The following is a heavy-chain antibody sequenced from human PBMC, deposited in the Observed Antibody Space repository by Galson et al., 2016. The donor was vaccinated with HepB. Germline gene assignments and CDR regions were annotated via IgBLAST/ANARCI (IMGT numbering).Heavy chain of an antibody. J-gene: IGHJ5*02. CDR2: IYSGGST. D-gene: IGHD6-13*01. V-gene: IGHV3-66*01. CDR1: GFTVSSNY. Sequence: SLRLSCAASGFTVSSNYMSWVRQAPGKGLEWVSVIYSGGSTYYADSVKGRFTISRDNSKNTLYLQMNSLRAEDTAVYYCAREGVAAASGRGYNWFDPWGQGTLVTVSS. CDR3: AREGVAAASGRGYNWFDP.